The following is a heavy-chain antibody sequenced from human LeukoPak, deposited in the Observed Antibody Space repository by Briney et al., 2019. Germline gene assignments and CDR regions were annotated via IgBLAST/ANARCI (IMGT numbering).Heavy chain of an antibody. CDR3: ASMEYYFDH. D-gene: IGHD3-3*01. J-gene: IGHJ4*02. Sequence: PSETLSLTCTVSSGSISSYYWSWIRQPPGKGLEWIGYIYYSGSSNYNPSLKSRVTMSVDMSKKEFSLRVSSVTAADTAVYYCASMEYYFDHWGQGTLVTVSS. V-gene: IGHV4-59*01. CDR1: SGSISSYY. CDR2: IYYSGSS.